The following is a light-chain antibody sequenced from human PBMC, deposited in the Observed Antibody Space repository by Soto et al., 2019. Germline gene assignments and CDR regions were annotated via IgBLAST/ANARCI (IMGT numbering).Light chain of an antibody. J-gene: IGKJ2*01. Sequence: DIQMTQSPSTLSASVGDRVTITCRASQSISSWLAWYQQKPGKAPKLLIYKASSLESGVPSMFSGSGSGTEFTLTISTRQPDDFATYYCQQYNSYSVTFGQGTKLELK. CDR3: QQYNSYSVT. V-gene: IGKV1-5*03. CDR2: KAS. CDR1: QSISSW.